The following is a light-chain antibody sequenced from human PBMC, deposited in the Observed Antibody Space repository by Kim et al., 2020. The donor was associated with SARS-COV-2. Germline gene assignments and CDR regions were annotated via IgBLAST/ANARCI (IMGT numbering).Light chain of an antibody. Sequence: EIVLTQSPGTLSLSPGERATLSCRASQSVSSSYLAWYQQKPGQAPRLLIYGASSRATGIPDRVSGSGSGTDFTLTISRLEPEDFAMYYCQQYGSSPWTFGQGTKVDIK. CDR1: QSVSSSY. V-gene: IGKV3-20*01. CDR2: GAS. J-gene: IGKJ1*01. CDR3: QQYGSSPWT.